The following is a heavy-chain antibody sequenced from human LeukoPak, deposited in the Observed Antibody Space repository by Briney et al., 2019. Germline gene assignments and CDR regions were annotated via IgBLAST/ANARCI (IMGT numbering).Heavy chain of an antibody. CDR1: GFPLNNYG. V-gene: IGHV3-30*02. J-gene: IGHJ6*03. CDR2: IRHNGTHT. CDR3: AKAECSSVNCSQSWGYYVDA. Sequence: GGSLRLSCATSGFPLNNYGMHWVRQAPGKGLEWVSFIRHNGTHTYYADSIKGRCTVSRDNSKKTVSLQMNSLRAEDTAVYYCAKAECSSVNCSQSWGYYVDAWGKGTTVIVS. D-gene: IGHD3-16*01.